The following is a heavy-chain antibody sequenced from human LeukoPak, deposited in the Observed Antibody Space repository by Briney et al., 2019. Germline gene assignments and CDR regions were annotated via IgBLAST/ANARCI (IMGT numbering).Heavy chain of an antibody. Sequence: ASVKVSCKASGYTFTGYYMHWVRQAPGQGLEWMGWINPNSGGTNYAQKFQGRVTMTRDTSISTAYMELSRLRSDDTAVYYCARGSITIFGVVIPIGDYWGQGTLVTASS. CDR3: ARGSITIFGVVIPIGDY. D-gene: IGHD3-3*01. J-gene: IGHJ4*02. CDR1: GYTFTGYY. CDR2: INPNSGGT. V-gene: IGHV1-2*02.